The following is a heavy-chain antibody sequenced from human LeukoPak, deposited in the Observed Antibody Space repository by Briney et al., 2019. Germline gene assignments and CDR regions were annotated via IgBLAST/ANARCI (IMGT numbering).Heavy chain of an antibody. J-gene: IGHJ5*02. CDR1: GYTFTGYY. CDR3: ARECEDIVVVPAAHWFDP. CDR2: INPNSGGT. V-gene: IGHV1-2*02. D-gene: IGHD2-2*01. Sequence: ASVKVSCKASGYTFTGYYMHWVRQAPGQGLEWMGWINPNSGGTNYAQKFQGRVTMTRDTSISTAYMELSRLRSDDTAVYYCARECEDIVVVPAAHWFDPWGQGTLVTVSS.